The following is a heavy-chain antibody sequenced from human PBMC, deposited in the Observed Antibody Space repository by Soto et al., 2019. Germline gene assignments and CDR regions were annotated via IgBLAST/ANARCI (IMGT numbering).Heavy chain of an antibody. J-gene: IGHJ4*02. CDR1: GFTFSSYG. CDR3: ARDKEEYSSGWLLDY. Sequence: GGSLRLSCAASGFTFSSYGMHWVRQAPGKGLEWVAVIWYDGSNKYYADSVKGRFTISRDNSKNTLYLQMNSLRAEDTAVYYCARDKEEYSSGWLLDYWGQGTLVTVSS. V-gene: IGHV3-33*01. D-gene: IGHD6-19*01. CDR2: IWYDGSNK.